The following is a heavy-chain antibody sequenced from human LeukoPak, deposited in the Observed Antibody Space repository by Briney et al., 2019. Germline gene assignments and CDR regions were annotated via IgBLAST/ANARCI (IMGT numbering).Heavy chain of an antibody. CDR1: GFTFGDYA. J-gene: IGHJ4*02. V-gene: IGHV3-49*04. CDR2: IRSKAYGGTT. CDR3: TREYSGSYFDY. Sequence: GRSLRLSCTASGFTFGDYAMSSVRQATGKGLEWVGFIRSKAYGGTTEYAASVKGRFTISRDDSKSIAYLQMNSLKTEDTAVYYCTREYSGSYFDYWGQGTLVTVSS. D-gene: IGHD1-26*01.